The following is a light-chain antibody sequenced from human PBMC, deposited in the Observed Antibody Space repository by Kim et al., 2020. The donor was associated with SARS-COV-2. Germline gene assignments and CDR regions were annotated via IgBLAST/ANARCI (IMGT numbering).Light chain of an antibody. CDR2: YDS. V-gene: IGLV3-21*04. CDR3: QVWDTGGDRRV. J-gene: IGLJ2*01. CDR1: NIGAKS. Sequence: APGETARITCGGNNIGAKSVHWYQQKPGQAPVLVIYYDSDRPSGIPERFSGSNSGNTATLTIRRVEAGDEADYYCQVWDTGGDRRVFGGGTQLTVL.